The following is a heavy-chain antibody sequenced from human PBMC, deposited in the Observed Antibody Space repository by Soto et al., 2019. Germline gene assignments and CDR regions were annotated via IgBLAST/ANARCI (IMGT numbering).Heavy chain of an antibody. CDR3: ARAPRFRHDYGDLFDY. D-gene: IGHD4-17*01. CDR2: IYYSGST. J-gene: IGHJ4*02. Sequence: PSETLSLTCTVSGGSISSGGYYWSWIRQHPGKGLEWIGYIYYSGSTYYNPSLKSRVTISVDTSKNQFSLKLSSVTAADTAVYYCARAPRFRHDYGDLFDYWGQGTLVTVSS. V-gene: IGHV4-31*03. CDR1: GGSISSGGYY.